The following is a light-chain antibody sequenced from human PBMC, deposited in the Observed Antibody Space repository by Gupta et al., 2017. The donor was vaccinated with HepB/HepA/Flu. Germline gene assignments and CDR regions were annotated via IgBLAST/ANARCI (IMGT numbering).Light chain of an antibody. Sequence: DIVMTQSPDSLAVSLGERATINCKSSQSVSYSSKNKNYLAWYQQKPGQPPKLLIYWASTRESGVPDSFSGSGSGTDFTLTISSRQAEDVAVYYCQQKVNTPWTFGQGTKVEIK. CDR3: QQKVNTPWT. V-gene: IGKV4-1*01. CDR2: WAS. J-gene: IGKJ1*01. CDR1: QSVSYSSKNKNY.